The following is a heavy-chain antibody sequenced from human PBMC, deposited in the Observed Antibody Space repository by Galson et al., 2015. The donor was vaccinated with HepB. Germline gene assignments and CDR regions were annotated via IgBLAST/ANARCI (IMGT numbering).Heavy chain of an antibody. CDR1: GFTFSSYW. J-gene: IGHJ4*02. Sequence: SLRLSCAASGFTFSSYWMSWVRQAPGKGLEWVANIKQDGSEKYYVDSVKGRFTISRDNAKSSLYLQMNSLRAEDTAVYYCARGEYSSGWYVNYWGQGTLVTVSS. CDR2: IKQDGSEK. CDR3: ARGEYSSGWYVNY. V-gene: IGHV3-7*03. D-gene: IGHD6-19*01.